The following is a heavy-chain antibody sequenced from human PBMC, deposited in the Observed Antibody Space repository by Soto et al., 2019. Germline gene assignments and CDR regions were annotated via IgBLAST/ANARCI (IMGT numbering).Heavy chain of an antibody. Sequence: QVQLVQSGAEVKKPGSSVKVSCKASGGTFSSYAISWVRQAPGQGLEWMGGIIPIFGTANYAQKFQGRVTITADESTSTAYMELSSLRSEDTAVYYCASGIFGVVIVPYYYYGMDVWGQGTTVTVSS. V-gene: IGHV1-69*12. J-gene: IGHJ6*02. CDR2: IIPIFGTA. D-gene: IGHD3-3*01. CDR3: ASGIFGVVIVPYYYYGMDV. CDR1: GGTFSSYA.